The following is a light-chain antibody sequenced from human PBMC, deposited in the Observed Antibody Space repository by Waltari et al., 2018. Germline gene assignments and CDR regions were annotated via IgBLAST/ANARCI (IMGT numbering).Light chain of an antibody. CDR1: SSDIGTFNL. Sequence: QSALTQPASVSGSPGQSISISCIGTSSDIGTFNLVSWYLQYPGTAPKLLISAVSHRPSGVSNRFSGSKSGNTASLTISGLQAEDEAIYYCCSYAGSRTWVFGGGAKLTVL. CDR3: CSYAGSRTWV. V-gene: IGLV2-23*02. J-gene: IGLJ3*02. CDR2: AVS.